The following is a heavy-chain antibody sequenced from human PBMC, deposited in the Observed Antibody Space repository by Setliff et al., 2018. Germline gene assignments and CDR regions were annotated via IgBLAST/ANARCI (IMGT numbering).Heavy chain of an antibody. D-gene: IGHD3-3*01. Sequence: ETLSLTCTVSGGSISSSSYYWGWIRQPPGKGLEWIGSIYYSGSTYYNPSLKSRVTISVDTSKNQFSLKLSSVTAADTAVYYCGRLRYNFWSGYFTQNNWFDPWGQGTLVTVS. V-gene: IGHV4-39*01. CDR1: GGSISSSSYY. CDR3: GRLRYNFWSGYFTQNNWFDP. J-gene: IGHJ5*02. CDR2: IYYSGST.